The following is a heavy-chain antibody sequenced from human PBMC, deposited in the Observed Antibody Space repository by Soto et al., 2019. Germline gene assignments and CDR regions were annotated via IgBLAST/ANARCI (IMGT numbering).Heavy chain of an antibody. CDR1: GASVNSRNYH. J-gene: IGHJ4*02. CDR2: VQNGGTT. Sequence: QVQLQESGPGLVKPSETLSLTCTVSGASVNSRNYHWSWIRQPPGRGLEWIGQVQNGGTTEFDSSSLNSRLTFPIDASKNQFSLKLNSVTAADTAIYYCAVLLAGGGGDGNWGQGTLVTVSS. D-gene: IGHD3-10*01. CDR3: AVLLAGGGGDGN. V-gene: IGHV4-61*01.